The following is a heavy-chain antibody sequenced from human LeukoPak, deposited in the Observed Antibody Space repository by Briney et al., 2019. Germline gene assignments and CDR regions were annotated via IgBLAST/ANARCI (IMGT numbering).Heavy chain of an antibody. D-gene: IGHD5-24*01. Sequence: SETLSLTCTVSGGSISSYYWSWIRQPPGKGLEWIGYIYYSGSTNYNPSLKSRVTISVDTSKNQFSLKLSSVTAADTAVYYCARAGWYYYGMDVWGQGTTVTVSS. J-gene: IGHJ6*02. CDR3: ARAGWYYYGMDV. V-gene: IGHV4-59*01. CDR2: IYYSGST. CDR1: GGSISSYY.